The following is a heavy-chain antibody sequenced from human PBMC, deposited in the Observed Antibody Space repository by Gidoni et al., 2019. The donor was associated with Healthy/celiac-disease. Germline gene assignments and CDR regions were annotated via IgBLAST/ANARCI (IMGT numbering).Heavy chain of an antibody. Sequence: QVQLQQSGPGLVKPSQTLSLTCAISGDSVSSNRAAWNWIRQSPSRGLEWLGRTYYRSKWYNEYAVSVKSRITINPDTSKNQFSLQLNSVTPEDTAVYYCARGRYSSGWYGDDAFDIWGQGTMVTVSS. CDR2: TYYRSKWYN. D-gene: IGHD6-19*01. CDR3: ARGRYSSGWYGDDAFDI. V-gene: IGHV6-1*01. CDR1: GDSVSSNRAA. J-gene: IGHJ3*02.